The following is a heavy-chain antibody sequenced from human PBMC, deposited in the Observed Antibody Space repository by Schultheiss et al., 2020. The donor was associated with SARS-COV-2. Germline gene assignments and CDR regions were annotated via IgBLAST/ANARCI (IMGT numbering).Heavy chain of an antibody. CDR3: AKPNYYYYYMDV. Sequence: SETLSLTCTVSGGSISNYYWSWIRQPPGKGLEWIGYIYYSGSTNYNPSLKSRVTISVDTSKNQFSLKLSSVTAADTAVYYCAKPNYYYYYMDVWGKGTTVTVSS. J-gene: IGHJ6*03. V-gene: IGHV4-59*08. CDR1: GGSISNYY. CDR2: IYYSGST.